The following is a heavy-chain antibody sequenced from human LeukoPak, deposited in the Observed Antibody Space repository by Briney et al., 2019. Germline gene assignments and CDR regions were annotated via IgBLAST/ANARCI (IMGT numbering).Heavy chain of an antibody. CDR1: GGSISSYY. D-gene: IGHD3-10*01. V-gene: IGHV4-59*01. CDR3: ARHRITMVRGVSPPFDI. Sequence: SETLSLTCTVSGGSISSYYWSWIRQPPGKGLEWIGYIYYSGSTNYNPSLKSRVTISVDTSKNQFSLKLSSVTAADTAVYYCARHRITMVRGVSPPFDIWGQGTMVTVSS. CDR2: IYYSGST. J-gene: IGHJ3*02.